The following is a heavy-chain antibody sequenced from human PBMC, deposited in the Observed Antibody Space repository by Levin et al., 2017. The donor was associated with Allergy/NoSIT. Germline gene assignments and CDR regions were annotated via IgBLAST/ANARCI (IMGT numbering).Heavy chain of an antibody. CDR1: GGSISSGGYS. CDR3: ARATRGYCSGGSCRKNAFDI. D-gene: IGHD2-15*01. Sequence: PSETLSLTCAVSGGSISSGGYSWSWIRQPPGKGLEWIGYIYHSGSTYYNPSLKSRVTISVDRSKNQFSLKLSSVTAADTAVYYCARATRGYCSGGSCRKNAFDIWGQGTMVTVSS. J-gene: IGHJ3*02. V-gene: IGHV4-30-2*01. CDR2: IYHSGST.